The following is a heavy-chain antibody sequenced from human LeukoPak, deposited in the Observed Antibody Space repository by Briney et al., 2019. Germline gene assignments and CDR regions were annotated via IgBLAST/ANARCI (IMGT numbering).Heavy chain of an antibody. D-gene: IGHD1-1*01. CDR3: ARDQDWNDRGGLDY. CDR2: IKLDGSEK. CDR1: GFIFSSYW. J-gene: IGHJ4*02. Sequence: GGSLRLSCAASGFIFSSYWMNWVRQAPGKGLEWVATIKLDGSEKYYVDSVKGRFTISRDNAKNSPYLQMNSLRAEDTAVYYCARDQDWNDRGGLDYWGQGTLVTVSS. V-gene: IGHV3-7*01.